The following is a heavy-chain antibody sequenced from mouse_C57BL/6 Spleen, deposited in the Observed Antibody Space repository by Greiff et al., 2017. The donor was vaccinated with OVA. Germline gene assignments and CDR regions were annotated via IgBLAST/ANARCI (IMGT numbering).Heavy chain of an antibody. CDR3: ARSPTMVTTGFAY. Sequence: QVQLKQSGTELVKPGASVKLSCKASGYTFTSYWMHWVKQRPGQGLEWIGNINPSNGGTNYNEKFKSKATLTVDKSSSTAYMQLSSLTSEDSAVYYCARSPTMVTTGFAYWGQGTLVTVSA. D-gene: IGHD2-9*01. J-gene: IGHJ3*01. V-gene: IGHV1-53*01. CDR2: INPSNGGT. CDR1: GYTFTSYW.